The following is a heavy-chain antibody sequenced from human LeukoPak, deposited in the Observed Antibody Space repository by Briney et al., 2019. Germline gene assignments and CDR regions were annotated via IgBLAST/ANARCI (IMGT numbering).Heavy chain of an antibody. V-gene: IGHV4-34*01. Sequence: SETLSLTCAVYGGSFSGYYWSWIRQPPGKGLEWIGEINHSGGTNYNPSLKSRVTISVDTSKNQFSLKLSSVTAADTAVYYCARGFWVSVTPNYYDSSAYDAFDIWGQGTMVTVSS. D-gene: IGHD3-22*01. J-gene: IGHJ3*02. CDR2: INHSGGT. CDR3: ARGFWVSVTPNYYDSSAYDAFDI. CDR1: GGSFSGYY.